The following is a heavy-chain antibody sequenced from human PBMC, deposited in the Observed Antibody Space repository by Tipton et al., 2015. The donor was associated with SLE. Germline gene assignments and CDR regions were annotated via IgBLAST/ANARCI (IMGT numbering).Heavy chain of an antibody. Sequence: LRLSCTVSGGSISGTSHYWGWIRQSPGKGLEWLGSIYYSGTTYYNPSLKSRVTISVDTSKNQISLKLRSVTATDTAVYYCARVGLITPDAFDIWGEGTMVTVSS. CDR2: IYYSGTT. J-gene: IGHJ3*02. V-gene: IGHV4-39*01. CDR3: ARVGLITPDAFDI. D-gene: IGHD5-24*01. CDR1: GGSISGTSHY.